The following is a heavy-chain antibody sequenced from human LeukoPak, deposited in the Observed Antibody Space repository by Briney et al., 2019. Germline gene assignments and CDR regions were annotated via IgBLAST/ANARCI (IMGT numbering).Heavy chain of an antibody. D-gene: IGHD2/OR15-2a*01. J-gene: IGHJ6*02. CDR1: GFTFSSYW. CDR3: ARDLFTLIDYYGMHV. Sequence: PGGSLRLPCAASGFTFSSYWMHWVRQAPGKGLVWVSRINSDGSSTSYADSVKGRFTISRDNAKNTLYLQMNSLRAEDTAVYYCARDLFTLIDYYGMHVWGQGTTVTVSS. CDR2: INSDGSST. V-gene: IGHV3-74*01.